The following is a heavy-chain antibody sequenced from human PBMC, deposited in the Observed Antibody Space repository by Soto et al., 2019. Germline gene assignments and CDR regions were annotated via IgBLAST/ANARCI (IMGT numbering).Heavy chain of an antibody. CDR1: GGSISSYY. D-gene: IGHD3-16*02. V-gene: IGHV4-59*01. J-gene: IGHJ6*02. Sequence: SETLSLTCTVSGGSISSYYWSWIRQPPGKGLEWIGYIYYSGSTNYNPSLKSRVTISVDTSKNQFSLKLSSVTAADTAVYYCARLDGRLRLGDLSLYHIYYYGMDVWGQGTTVTVS. CDR3: ARLDGRLRLGDLSLYHIYYYGMDV. CDR2: IYYSGST.